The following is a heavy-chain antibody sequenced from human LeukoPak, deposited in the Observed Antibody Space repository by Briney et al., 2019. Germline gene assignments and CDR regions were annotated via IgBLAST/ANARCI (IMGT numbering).Heavy chain of an antibody. D-gene: IGHD2-15*01. CDR2: IYYSGST. J-gene: IGHJ5*02. V-gene: IGHV4-39*01. Sequence: SETLSLTCTVSGGSISSSSYYWGWIRQPPGKGLEWVGSIYYSGSTYYNPSLKSRVTISVDTSKNQFCLELSSVTAADTAVYYCARLRHCSGGSCYLVFTSGWFDPWGQGTLVTVSS. CDR3: ARLRHCSGGSCYLVFTSGWFDP. CDR1: GGSISSSSYY.